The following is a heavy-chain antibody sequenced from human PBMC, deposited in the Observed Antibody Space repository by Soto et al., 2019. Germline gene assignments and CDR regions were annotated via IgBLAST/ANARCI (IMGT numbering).Heavy chain of an antibody. Sequence: QVQLVESGGGVVQPGRSLRVSCAASGFTFSSYGIHWVRQAPGKGLEWVAGIWSDGSTEHYADSVKGRFTVSRDTSKSTLYLQMNSLRAEDTAVYYCVRDSSGYSPLEYWGQGTLVTVSS. D-gene: IGHD3-22*01. CDR2: IWSDGSTE. J-gene: IGHJ4*02. CDR3: VRDSSGYSPLEY. V-gene: IGHV3-33*01. CDR1: GFTFSSYG.